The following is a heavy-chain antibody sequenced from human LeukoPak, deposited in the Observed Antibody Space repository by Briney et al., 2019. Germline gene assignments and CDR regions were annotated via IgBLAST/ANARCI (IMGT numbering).Heavy chain of an antibody. CDR1: GFTLNNYC. D-gene: IGHD3-3*01. J-gene: IGHJ4*02. V-gene: IGHV3-21*01. Sequence: GGSLRLSCAASGFTLNNYCMNWVRQAPGKGLEWVSSISSSSNYIYYADSVKGRFTISRDNAKNSLYLQMNSLRAEDTAVYYCARDLTDDFWSGYHFDYWGQGTLVTVSS. CDR3: ARDLTDDFWSGYHFDY. CDR2: ISSSSNYI.